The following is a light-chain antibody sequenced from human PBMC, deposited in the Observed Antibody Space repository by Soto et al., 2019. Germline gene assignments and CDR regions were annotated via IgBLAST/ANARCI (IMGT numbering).Light chain of an antibody. J-gene: IGLJ2*01. CDR1: SSDIGGYDV. CDR3: SSFSSITREV. V-gene: IGLV2-14*01. CDR2: EVS. Sequence: QSALTQPASVSGSPGQTITISCTGTSSDIGGYDVVSWYQQHPGKAPKLMIYEVSNRPSGVSHRFSGSKSGNTASLTISGLQTEDEADYYCSSFSSITREVFGGGTKLTVL.